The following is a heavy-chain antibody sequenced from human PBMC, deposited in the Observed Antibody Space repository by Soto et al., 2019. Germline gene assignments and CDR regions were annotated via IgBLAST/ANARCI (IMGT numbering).Heavy chain of an antibody. D-gene: IGHD2-15*01. CDR2: IIPIFGTA. CDR1: GGTFSSYA. Sequence: QVQLVQSGAEVKKPGSSVKVSCKASGGTFSSYAISWVRQAPGQGLEWMGGIIPIFGTANYAQKFQGRVTITADESTSTAYMELSGLRSEDTAVYYCARARGVVVVAAFDYWGQGTLVTVSS. V-gene: IGHV1-69*01. J-gene: IGHJ4*02. CDR3: ARARGVVVVAAFDY.